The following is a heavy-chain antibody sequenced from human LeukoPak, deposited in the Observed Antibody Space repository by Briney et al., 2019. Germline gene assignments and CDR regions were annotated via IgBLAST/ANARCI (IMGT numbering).Heavy chain of an antibody. Sequence: GGSLRLSCAASGFTFSSYSMNWVRQAPGKGLEWVTSISSSSSYIYYADSVKGRSTISRDNAKNSLYLQMNSLRAGDTAVYYCASRESNDYWGQGTLVTVSS. D-gene: IGHD3-10*01. CDR3: ASRESNDY. J-gene: IGHJ4*02. CDR2: ISSSSSYI. V-gene: IGHV3-21*01. CDR1: GFTFSSYS.